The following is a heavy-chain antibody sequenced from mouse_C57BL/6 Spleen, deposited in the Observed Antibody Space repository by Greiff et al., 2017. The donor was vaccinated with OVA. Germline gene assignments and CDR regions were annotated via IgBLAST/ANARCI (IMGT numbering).Heavy chain of an antibody. Sequence: EVQLKESGPGLVKPSQSLSLTCSVTGYSITSGYYWNWIRQFPGNKLEWMGYISYDGSNNYNPSLKNRISITRDTSKNQFFLKLNSVTTEDTATYYCAITTVYYFDYWGQGTTLTVSS. D-gene: IGHD1-1*01. CDR3: AITTVYYFDY. CDR1: GYSITSGYY. V-gene: IGHV3-6*01. CDR2: ISYDGSN. J-gene: IGHJ2*01.